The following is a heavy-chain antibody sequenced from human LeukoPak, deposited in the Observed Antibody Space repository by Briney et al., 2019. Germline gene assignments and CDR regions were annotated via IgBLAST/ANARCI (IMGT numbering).Heavy chain of an antibody. V-gene: IGHV4-61*02. Sequence: SETLSLTCTVSGGSISSGSYYWSWIRQPAGKGLEWIGRIYTSGSTNYNPSLKSRVTISVDTSKNQFSLKLSSVTAADTAVYYCARERDYYDSSGYVGWGQEPWSPSPQ. CDR1: GGSISSGSYY. CDR3: ARERDYYDSSGYVG. D-gene: IGHD3-22*01. J-gene: IGHJ4*01. CDR2: IYTSGST.